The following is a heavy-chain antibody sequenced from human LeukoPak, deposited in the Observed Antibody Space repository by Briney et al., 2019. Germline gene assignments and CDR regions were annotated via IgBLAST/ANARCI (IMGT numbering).Heavy chain of an antibody. D-gene: IGHD3-10*01. J-gene: IGHJ4*02. CDR2: IYHSGST. Sequence: SETLSLTCAVSGGSISSSNWWSWVRQPPGKGLEWIGVIYHSGSTNYNPSLKSRVTISVDKSKNQFSLKLSSVTAADTAVYYCARDAHYYGSGSYYRAFDYWGQGTLVTVSS. CDR3: ARDAHYYGSGSYYRAFDY. CDR1: GGSISSSNW. V-gene: IGHV4-4*02.